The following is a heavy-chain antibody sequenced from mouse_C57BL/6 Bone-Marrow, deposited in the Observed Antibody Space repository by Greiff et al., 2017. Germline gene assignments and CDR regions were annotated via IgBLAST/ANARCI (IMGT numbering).Heavy chain of an antibody. CDR2: IYIGNGYT. Sequence: DVQLQESGAELVRPGSSVKMSCKTSGYTFTSDGINWVKQRPGQGLEWIGYIYIGNGYTEYNEKFKGKATLTSDTSSSTAYLQLSSLTSEDTAIYFCARHYYCSSPRWYFDVWGTGTTVTVSS. V-gene: IGHV1-58*01. J-gene: IGHJ1*03. CDR3: ARHYYCSSPRWYFDV. CDR1: GYTFTSDG. D-gene: IGHD1-1*01.